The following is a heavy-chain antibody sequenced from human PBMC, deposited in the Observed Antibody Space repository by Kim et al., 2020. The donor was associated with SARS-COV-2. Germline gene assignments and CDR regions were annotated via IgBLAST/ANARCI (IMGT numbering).Heavy chain of an antibody. Sequence: YNPCVKSRVTISVDTSKNQFSLKLSCVTAADTAVYYCARGLGYYYDSSAYWGQGTLVTVSS. CDR3: ARGLGYYYDSSAY. J-gene: IGHJ4*02. V-gene: IGHV4-31*02. D-gene: IGHD3-22*01.